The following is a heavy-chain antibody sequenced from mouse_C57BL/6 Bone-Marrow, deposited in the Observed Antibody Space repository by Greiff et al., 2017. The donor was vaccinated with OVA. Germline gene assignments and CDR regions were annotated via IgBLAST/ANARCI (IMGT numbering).Heavy chain of an antibody. CDR1: GYSITSDY. V-gene: IGHV3-8*01. CDR2: ISYSGST. J-gene: IGHJ1*03. Sequence: EVQRVESGPGLAKPSQTLSLPCSVTGYSITSDYWNWIRKFPGNKLEYMGYISYSGSTYYNPSLKSRISITRDTTKNQYYLQLNSVTTEDTATYDCARRGGNYRYFDVWGTGTTVTVSS. D-gene: IGHD1-1*02. CDR3: ARRGGNYRYFDV.